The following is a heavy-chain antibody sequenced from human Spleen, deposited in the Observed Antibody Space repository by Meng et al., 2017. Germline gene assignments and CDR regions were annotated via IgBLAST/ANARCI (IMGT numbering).Heavy chain of an antibody. Sequence: QVQLVQSGSELEKPGASVKVSCKASGYAFTSYGMSWVRQAPGQGLEWMGWINTNTGDPTYDQGFTGRFVFSLDTSVSTAYLQINSLKDEDTAVYYCARKASGYYFSEHWGQGTLVTVSS. J-gene: IGHJ1*01. CDR3: ARKASGYYFSEH. CDR2: INTNTGDP. V-gene: IGHV7-4-1*02. D-gene: IGHD3-22*01. CDR1: GYAFTSYG.